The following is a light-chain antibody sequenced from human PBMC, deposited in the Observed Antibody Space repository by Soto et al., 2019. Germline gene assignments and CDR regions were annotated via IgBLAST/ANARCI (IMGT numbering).Light chain of an antibody. J-gene: IGKJ1*01. CDR2: DTS. Sequence: EIVMMQSPATLSVSPGESATLSCRASQSVGSNVAWYQQKPGQAPRLLIYDTSTRATGIPARFSGSGSGTEFTLTSSSLQSEDFAVYFWQQCYNWPRTFGQGTKVAIK. CDR3: QQCYNWPRT. V-gene: IGKV3-15*01. CDR1: QSVGSN.